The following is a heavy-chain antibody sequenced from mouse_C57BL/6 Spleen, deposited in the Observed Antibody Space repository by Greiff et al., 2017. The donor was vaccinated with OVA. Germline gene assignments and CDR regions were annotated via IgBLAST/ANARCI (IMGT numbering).Heavy chain of an antibody. Sequence: QVQLQQSGAELARPGASVKLSCKASGYTFTSYGISWVKQRTGQGLEWIGEIYPRSGNTYSNEKFKGKATLTEDKSSRTTYMELRSLTSEDSAVYFCARQDSGSSYGYCDYWGQGTTLTVSS. J-gene: IGHJ2*01. D-gene: IGHD1-1*01. CDR2: IYPRSGNT. V-gene: IGHV1-81*01. CDR3: ARQDSGSSYGYCDY. CDR1: GYTFTSYG.